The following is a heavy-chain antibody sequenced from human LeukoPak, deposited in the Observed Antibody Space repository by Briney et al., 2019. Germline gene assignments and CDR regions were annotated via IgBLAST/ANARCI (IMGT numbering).Heavy chain of an antibody. V-gene: IGHV3-30-3*01. J-gene: IGHJ6*02. Sequence: GGSLRLSCAASGFTFSSYAMHWVRQAPGKGLEWVAVISYEGSNKYYADSVKGRFTISRDNSKNTLYLQMNSLRAEDTAVYYCARDGYCSSTSCYSYYYGMDVWGQGTTVTVSS. CDR1: GFTFSSYA. CDR2: ISYEGSNK. CDR3: ARDGYCSSTSCYSYYYGMDV. D-gene: IGHD2-2*03.